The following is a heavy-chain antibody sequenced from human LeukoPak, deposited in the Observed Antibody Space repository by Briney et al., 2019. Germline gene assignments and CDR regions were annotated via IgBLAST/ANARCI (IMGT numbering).Heavy chain of an antibody. CDR1: GFTFNTHW. V-gene: IGHV3-74*01. Sequence: GGSLRLSCAASGFTFNTHWMHWVRQAPGKGLVWVSRINTDGSTTNYADSVKGRFTISRDNSKNTLYLQMNSLRAEDTAVYYCGKDDEAYYDILTGPMGYFDYWGQGTLVTVSS. CDR2: INTDGSTT. CDR3: GKDDEAYYDILTGPMGYFDY. J-gene: IGHJ4*02. D-gene: IGHD3-9*01.